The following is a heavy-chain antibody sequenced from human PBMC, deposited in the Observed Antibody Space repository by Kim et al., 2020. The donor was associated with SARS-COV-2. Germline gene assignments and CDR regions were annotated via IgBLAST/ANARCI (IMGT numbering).Heavy chain of an antibody. CDR3: ARDLRDGYRGKGRFDY. Sequence: GGSLRLSCAASGFTFSSYSMNWVRQAPGKGLEWVSSISSSSSYIYYADSVKGRFTISRDNAKNSLYLQMNSLIAEDTAVYYCARDLRDGYRGKGRFDYWGQGTLVTVSS. CDR1: GFTFSSYS. J-gene: IGHJ4*02. CDR2: ISSSSSYI. D-gene: IGHD1-1*01. V-gene: IGHV3-21*01.